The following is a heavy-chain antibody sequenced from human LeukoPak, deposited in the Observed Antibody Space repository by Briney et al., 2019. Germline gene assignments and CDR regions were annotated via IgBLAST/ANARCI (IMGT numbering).Heavy chain of an antibody. J-gene: IGHJ5*02. V-gene: IGHV3-53*01. CDR3: ARGHRVGATSRWFDP. CDR2: IYSDGTT. Sequence: PGGSLRLSCAAAGFTVSSNYMSWVRQTPGKGLEWGSIIYSDGTTNYADSVKGRFTISRDNSKNTLHLQMNSLRVEDTAVYYCARGHRVGATSRWFDPWGQGTLVTVSS. D-gene: IGHD1-26*01. CDR1: GFTVSSNY.